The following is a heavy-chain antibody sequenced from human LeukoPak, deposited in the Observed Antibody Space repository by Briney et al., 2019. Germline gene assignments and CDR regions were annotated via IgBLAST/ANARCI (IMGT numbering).Heavy chain of an antibody. V-gene: IGHV3-66*02. D-gene: IGHD3-3*01. J-gene: IGHJ4*02. CDR3: ARDSSYDFWSGYPTYFDY. CDR1: GFTVSSNY. Sequence: GGSLRLSCAASGFTVSSNYMSWVRQAPGKGLEWVSVTYSGGSTYYADSVKGRFTISRDNSKNTLYLQMNSLRAEDTAVYYCARDSSYDFWSGYPTYFDYWGQGTLVTVSS. CDR2: TYSGGST.